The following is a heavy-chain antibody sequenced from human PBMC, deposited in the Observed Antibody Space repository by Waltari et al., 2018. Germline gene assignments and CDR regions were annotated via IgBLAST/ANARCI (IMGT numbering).Heavy chain of an antibody. V-gene: IGHV4-38-2*01. CDR2: IYHSGST. CDR1: GYSISSGYY. Sequence: QVQLQESGPGLVKPSETLSLTCAVSGYSISSGYYWGWIRQPPGKGLAWIGSIYHSGSTYYNPSLKSRVTISVDTSKNQFSLKLSSVTAADTAVYYCARMVIAARPPDYYYGMDVWGQGTTVTVSS. J-gene: IGHJ6*02. D-gene: IGHD6-6*01. CDR3: ARMVIAARPPDYYYGMDV.